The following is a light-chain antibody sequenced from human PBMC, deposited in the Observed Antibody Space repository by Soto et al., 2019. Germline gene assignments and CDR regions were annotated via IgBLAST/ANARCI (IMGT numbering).Light chain of an antibody. V-gene: IGKV1-5*01. CDR3: QQYYSRRT. Sequence: DIQMTQSHSTLSASVGDRFTITCRASQDINNWLAWYQQKPGNAPKFLIYDASTLESGVPSRFSGGGSGTEFTLTISSLQPDDSATYYCQQYYSRRTFGQGTKVDIK. CDR2: DAS. J-gene: IGKJ1*01. CDR1: QDINNW.